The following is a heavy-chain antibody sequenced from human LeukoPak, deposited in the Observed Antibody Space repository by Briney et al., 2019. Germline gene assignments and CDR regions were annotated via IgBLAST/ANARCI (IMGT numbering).Heavy chain of an antibody. CDR3: ARGTDTKPFWSGYWVDV. D-gene: IGHD3-3*01. CDR1: GFTFSSSA. CDR2: ISYDESNK. J-gene: IGHJ6*02. Sequence: GGSLRLSCAASGFTFSSSAMHWVRQAPGKGLEWVAVISYDESNKYYADSVKGRFTISRDNSKDTLYLQMNSLRAEDTAVYYCARGTDTKPFWSGYWVDVWGQGTTVTVSS. V-gene: IGHV3-30*03.